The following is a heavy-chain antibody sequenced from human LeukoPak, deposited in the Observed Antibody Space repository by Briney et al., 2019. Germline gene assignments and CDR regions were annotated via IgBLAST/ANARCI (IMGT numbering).Heavy chain of an antibody. CDR1: GGSISSGSYY. CDR2: IYTSGST. CDR3: ARDFNTFDY. J-gene: IGHJ4*02. V-gene: IGHV4-61*02. Sequence: PSQTLSLTXTVSGGSISSGSYYWSWIRQPAGKGLEWIGRIYTSGSTNYNPSLKSRVTISVDTSKNQFPLKLSSVTAADTAVYYCARDFNTFDYWGQGTLVTVSS. D-gene: IGHD2/OR15-2a*01.